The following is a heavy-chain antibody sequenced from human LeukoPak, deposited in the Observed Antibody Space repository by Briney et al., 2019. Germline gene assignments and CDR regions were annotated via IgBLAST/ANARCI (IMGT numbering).Heavy chain of an antibody. Sequence: PERSLRLSCAASGFTFSSYGMHWVRQAPGKGLEWVAVIWYDGSNKYYADSVKGRFTISRDNSKNTLYLQMNSLRAEDTAVYYCARPRGAAALGAFDIWGQGTMVTVSS. CDR1: GFTFSSYG. J-gene: IGHJ3*02. D-gene: IGHD6-13*01. V-gene: IGHV3-33*01. CDR2: IWYDGSNK. CDR3: ARPRGAAALGAFDI.